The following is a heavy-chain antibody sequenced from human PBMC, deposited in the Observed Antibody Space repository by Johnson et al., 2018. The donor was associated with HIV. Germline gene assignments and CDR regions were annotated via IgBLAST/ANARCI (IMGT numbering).Heavy chain of an antibody. D-gene: IGHD6-13*01. CDR2: ISYDGSNK. Sequence: VQVVESGGGVVQPGRSLRLSCAASGFTFTSYAMHWVRQAPGKGLEWVAVISYDGSNKYYADSVKGRFTISRDNSKNTLYLQMNSLRAEDTAAYYCARVTTPQTSDRIADAFDIWGQGTMVTVSS. CDR3: ARVTTPQTSDRIADAFDI. J-gene: IGHJ3*02. CDR1: GFTFTSYA. V-gene: IGHV3-30*04.